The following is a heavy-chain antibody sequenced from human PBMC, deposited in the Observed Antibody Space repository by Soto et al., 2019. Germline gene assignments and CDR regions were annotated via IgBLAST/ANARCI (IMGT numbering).Heavy chain of an antibody. CDR3: SSPSSAYCSDTSCYVAPFYX. CDR2: IYHSWST. J-gene: IGHJ4*02. Sequence: KPSDTLSLTFAVSITKIYYFGWIRQPPGKGLEWICSIYHSWSTYYNPSLKSRVTISVETSRNEFSLKLRSVTAADTAVYFCSSPSSAYCSDTSCYVAPFYXWGQGIMVTVSX. D-gene: IGHD2-2*01. V-gene: IGHV4-38-2*01. CDR1: ITKIYY.